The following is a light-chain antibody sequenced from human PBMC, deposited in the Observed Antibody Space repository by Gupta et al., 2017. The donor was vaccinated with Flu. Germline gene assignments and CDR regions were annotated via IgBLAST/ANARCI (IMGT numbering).Light chain of an antibody. V-gene: IGKV3-15*01. Sequence: PATPSVSPGERATLASRASQSVSRHLAWYQQKPGQAPRLLIYGASTRATGIPARFSGSGSGTEFTLTISSLQSEDFAVYYCQQYDNCPRTFGQGTKVEIK. CDR1: QSVSRH. CDR3: QQYDNCPRT. CDR2: GAS. J-gene: IGKJ1*01.